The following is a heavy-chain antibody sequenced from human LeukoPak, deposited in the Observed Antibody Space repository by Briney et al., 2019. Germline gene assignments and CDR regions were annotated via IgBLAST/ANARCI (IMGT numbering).Heavy chain of an antibody. J-gene: IGHJ6*03. CDR3: ASGYSSSWLKKYYYYYMDV. Sequence: SETLSLTCTVSGGSISSSSYYWGWIRQPPGKGLEWIGSIYYSGSTYYNPSLKSRVTISVDTSKNQFSLKLSSVTAADTAVYYCASGYSSSWLKKYYYYYMDVWGKGTTVTISS. D-gene: IGHD6-13*01. CDR2: IYYSGST. CDR1: GGSISSSSYY. V-gene: IGHV4-39*01.